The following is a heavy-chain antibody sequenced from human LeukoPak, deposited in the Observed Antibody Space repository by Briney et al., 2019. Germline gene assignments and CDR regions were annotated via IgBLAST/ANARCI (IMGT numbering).Heavy chain of an antibody. V-gene: IGHV4-59*01. Sequence: SETLSLTCTVSGGSISSYYWSWIRQPPGKGLEWIGYIYYSGSTNYNPSLKSRVTISVDTSKNQFSLKLSSVTAADTAVYYCASHYYDSSGYLVIDYWGQGTLVTVSS. CDR1: GGSISSYY. CDR2: IYYSGST. D-gene: IGHD3-22*01. CDR3: ASHYYDSSGYLVIDY. J-gene: IGHJ4*02.